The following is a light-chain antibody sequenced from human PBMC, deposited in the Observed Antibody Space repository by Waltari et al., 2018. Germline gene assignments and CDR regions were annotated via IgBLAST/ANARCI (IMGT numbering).Light chain of an antibody. CDR3: QQDYTTPYT. V-gene: IGKV1-27*01. CDR2: AAS. Sequence: DLQMTQSPSSLSASVGDRVTVTCRASQGIDKELSWYQQTPGKAPTLLIYAASSLQTGVSSRFSGSGSGTDFGLTISSLQPEDVATYYCQQDYTTPYTVGQGTKVEIK. J-gene: IGKJ2*01. CDR1: QGIDKE.